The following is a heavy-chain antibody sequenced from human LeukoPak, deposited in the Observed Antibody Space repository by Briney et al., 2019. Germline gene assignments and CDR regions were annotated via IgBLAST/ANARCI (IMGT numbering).Heavy chain of an antibody. V-gene: IGHV3-9*01. CDR2: VNWNSGST. D-gene: IGHD6-6*01. CDR1: GFNFVDYG. CDR3: TKDAGVGSSSPSFCFYMDA. J-gene: IGHJ6*03. Sequence: GGSLRLSCAASGFNFVDYGMRWVRQAPGKGLEWVSSVNWNSGSTDYADSVKGRFTVSRDNAKKSVYLQMGSLRPDDTAFYYCTKDAGVGSSSPSFCFYMDAWGKGTTVSVSS.